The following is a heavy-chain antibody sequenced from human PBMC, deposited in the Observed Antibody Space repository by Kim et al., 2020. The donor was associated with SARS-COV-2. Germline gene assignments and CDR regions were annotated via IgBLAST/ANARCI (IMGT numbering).Heavy chain of an antibody. J-gene: IGHJ5*02. D-gene: IGHD6-19*01. Sequence: YYADSVKGRFTISRDNAKNSLYLQMNSLRAEDTAVYYCARGGWYPNWFDPWGQGTLVTVSS. V-gene: IGHV3-21*01. CDR3: ARGGWYPNWFDP.